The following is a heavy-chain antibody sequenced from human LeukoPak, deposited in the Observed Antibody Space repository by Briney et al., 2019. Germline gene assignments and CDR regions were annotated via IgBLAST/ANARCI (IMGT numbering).Heavy chain of an antibody. J-gene: IGHJ4*02. CDR2: IRYDGSNK. D-gene: IGHD1-26*01. Sequence: GGSLRLSCAASGFTFSSYGMHWVRKAPGKGLEWVAFIRYDGSNKYYADSVKGRFTISRDNSKNTPYLQMNSLRAEDTAVYYCANLNSGSYYFDYWGQGTLVTVSS. CDR3: ANLNSGSYYFDY. CDR1: GFTFSSYG. V-gene: IGHV3-30*02.